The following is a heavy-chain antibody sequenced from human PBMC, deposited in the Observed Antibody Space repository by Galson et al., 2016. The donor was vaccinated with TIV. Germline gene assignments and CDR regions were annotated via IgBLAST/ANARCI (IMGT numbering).Heavy chain of an antibody. D-gene: IGHD2-21*02. CDR3: ATFAACGGDCYYFDY. Sequence: SVKVSCKASGGTFSSNIINWIRQAPGQGLEWMGGIIPHVGIANYAQRLKGRVTITADKSTNTAYMELSSLRSEDTAMYYCATFAACGGDCYYFDYWGQGTLVTFSS. CDR2: IIPHVGIA. J-gene: IGHJ4*02. CDR1: GGTFSSNI. V-gene: IGHV1-69*10.